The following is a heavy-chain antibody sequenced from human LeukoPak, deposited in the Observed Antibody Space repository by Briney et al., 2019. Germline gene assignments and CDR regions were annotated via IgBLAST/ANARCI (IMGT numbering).Heavy chain of an antibody. Sequence: GASVKVSCKASGYTFTGYYMHWVRQAPGQGLEWMGWINPNSGSTNYAQKFQGRVTMTRDTSISTAYMELSRLRSDDTAVYYCARDFFPGYCSSTSCNPGDYWGQGTLVTVSS. D-gene: IGHD2-2*01. J-gene: IGHJ4*02. CDR3: ARDFFPGYCSSTSCNPGDY. V-gene: IGHV1-2*02. CDR2: INPNSGST. CDR1: GYTFTGYY.